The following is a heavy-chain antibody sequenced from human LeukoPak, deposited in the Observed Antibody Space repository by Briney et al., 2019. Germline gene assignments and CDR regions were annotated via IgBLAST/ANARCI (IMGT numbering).Heavy chain of an antibody. CDR3: ATAPRYDFWSGYYHGAFDI. V-gene: IGHV1-24*01. J-gene: IGHJ3*02. CDR1: VYTLTELS. Sequence: ASVKVSCKVSVYTLTELSMHWVRQAPGKGLEWMGGFDPEDGETIYAQKFQGRVTMTEDTSTDTAYMELSSLRSEDTAVYYCATAPRYDFWSGYYHGAFDIWGQGTMVTVSS. CDR2: FDPEDGET. D-gene: IGHD3-3*01.